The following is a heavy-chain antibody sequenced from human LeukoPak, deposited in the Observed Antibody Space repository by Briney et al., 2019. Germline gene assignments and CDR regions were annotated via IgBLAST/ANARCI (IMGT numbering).Heavy chain of an antibody. CDR2: IYWDDDK. CDR3: AHRRGLTALVPFDY. D-gene: IGHD5-18*01. Sequence: SGPTLVNPTQTLTLTCTFSGFSLSTSGVGVGWIRQPPGKALEWLALIYWDDDKRYSPSLKSRLTITKDTSKNQVVLTMTNMDPVDTATCYCAHRRGLTALVPFDYRGQGTLVTVSS. J-gene: IGHJ4*02. CDR1: GFSLSTSGVG. V-gene: IGHV2-5*02.